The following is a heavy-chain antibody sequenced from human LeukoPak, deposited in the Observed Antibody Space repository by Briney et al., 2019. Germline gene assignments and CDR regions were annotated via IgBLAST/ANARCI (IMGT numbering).Heavy chain of an antibody. CDR3: AREPLYYYDSSGSAFDI. Sequence: SETLSLTCTVSGGSISSYYWSWIRQPPGKGLEWIGYIYYSGSTNYNPSLKSRVTISVDTSKNQFSLKLSSVTAAGTAVYYCAREPLYYYDSSGSAFDIWGQGTMVTVSS. CDR2: IYYSGST. CDR1: GGSISSYY. V-gene: IGHV4-59*01. D-gene: IGHD3-22*01. J-gene: IGHJ3*02.